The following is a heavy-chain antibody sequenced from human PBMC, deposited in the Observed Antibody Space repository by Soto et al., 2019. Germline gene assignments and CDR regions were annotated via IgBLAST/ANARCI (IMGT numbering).Heavy chain of an antibody. CDR3: ARDAHGDYDFWSGPNTYYGMDI. V-gene: IGHV7-4-1*01. CDR2: INTNTGNP. D-gene: IGHD3-3*01. J-gene: IGHJ6*02. CDR1: GYTFTSYA. Sequence: ASVKVSCKASGYTFTSYAMNWVRQAPGQGLEWMGWINTNTGNPTYAQGFTGRFVLSLDTSVSTAYLQICSLKAEDTAVYYCARDAHGDYDFWSGPNTYYGMDIWGQGTTVTVSS.